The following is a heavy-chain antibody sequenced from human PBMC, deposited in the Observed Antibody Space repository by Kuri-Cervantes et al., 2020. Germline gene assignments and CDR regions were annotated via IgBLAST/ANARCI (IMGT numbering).Heavy chain of an antibody. D-gene: IGHD3-22*01. CDR1: GFTFRNYW. CDR3: ARQSYYDNSGSDAFDI. CDR2: ISSSSGYI. V-gene: IGHV3-21*01. Sequence: GGSLRLSCAASGFTFRNYWMSWVRQAPGKGLEWVSSISSSSGYIYYADSVKGRFTISRDNAKNSLYLQMNSLRAEDTAVYYCARQSYYDNSGSDAFDIWGQGTMVTVSS. J-gene: IGHJ3*02.